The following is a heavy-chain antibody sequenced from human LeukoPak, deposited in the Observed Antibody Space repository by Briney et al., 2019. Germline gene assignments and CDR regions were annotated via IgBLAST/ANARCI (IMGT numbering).Heavy chain of an antibody. V-gene: IGHV4-59*08. CDR3: ARHQGQWLFFFDH. CDR1: RGSISYYY. J-gene: IGHJ4*02. CDR2: IYYSGST. Sequence: SETLSLTCTVSRGSISYYYWSWIRQPPGKGLEWIGYIYYSGSTNYNPSLKSRITISVDTSKNQFSLKLNSVTAADTAVYYCARHQGQWLFFFDHWGQGALVTVSS. D-gene: IGHD6-19*01.